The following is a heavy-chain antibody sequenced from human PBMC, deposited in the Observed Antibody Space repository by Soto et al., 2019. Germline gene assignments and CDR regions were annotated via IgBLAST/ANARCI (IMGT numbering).Heavy chain of an antibody. CDR3: ARLYTTLSSIAARPADY. J-gene: IGHJ4*02. D-gene: IGHD6-6*01. CDR1: GGSFSGYY. CDR2: INHSGST. V-gene: IGHV4-34*01. Sequence: QVQLQQWGAGLLKPSETLSLTCAVYGGSFSGYYWSWIRQPPGKGLEWIGEINHSGSTNYNPSLKSRVTISVDTSKNQFSLKLSSVTAADTAVYYCARLYTTLSSIAARPADYWGQGTLVTVSS.